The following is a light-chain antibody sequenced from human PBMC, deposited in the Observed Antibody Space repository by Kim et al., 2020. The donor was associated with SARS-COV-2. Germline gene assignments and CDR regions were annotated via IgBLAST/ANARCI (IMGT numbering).Light chain of an antibody. CDR1: SGHSSYA. V-gene: IGLV4-69*01. J-gene: IGLJ3*02. CDR3: QTWGTSWV. CDR2: LNSDGSH. Sequence: QPVLTQSPSASASLGASVKLTCTLSSGHSSYAIAWHQQQPEKGPRYLMKLNSDGSHSKGDGIPDRFSGSSSGAERYLTISSLQSEDEADYYCQTWGTSWVFGGVTQLTVL.